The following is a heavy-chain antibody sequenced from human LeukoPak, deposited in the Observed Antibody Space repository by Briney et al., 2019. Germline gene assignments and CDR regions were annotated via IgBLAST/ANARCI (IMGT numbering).Heavy chain of an antibody. V-gene: IGHV4-4*02. CDR1: NGPITTTKW. Sequence: SGTLSLTCTVSNGPITTTKWWRWVRQPPGKGLEWIGEISHTGSTNYNPSFNSRVTMSVDKSKNQFSLNLKSVTAADTALYYCASSSLVVVVTYGFDIWGRGTAVTVSS. D-gene: IGHD2-21*01. CDR3: ASSSLVVVVTYGFDI. J-gene: IGHJ3*02. CDR2: ISHTGST.